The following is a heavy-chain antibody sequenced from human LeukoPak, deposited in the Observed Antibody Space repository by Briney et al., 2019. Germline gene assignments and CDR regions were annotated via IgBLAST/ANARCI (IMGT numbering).Heavy chain of an antibody. CDR2: IIPILGIA. J-gene: IGHJ5*02. CDR3: ARSFYYGSGGRNWFDP. D-gene: IGHD3-10*01. CDR1: GGTFSSYA. V-gene: IGHV1-69*04. Sequence: GASVKVSCKASGGTFSSYAISWVRQAPGQGLEWMGRIIPILGIANYAQKFQGRVTITADKSTSAAYMELSSLRSEDTAVYYCARSFYYGSGGRNWFDPWGQGTLVTVSS.